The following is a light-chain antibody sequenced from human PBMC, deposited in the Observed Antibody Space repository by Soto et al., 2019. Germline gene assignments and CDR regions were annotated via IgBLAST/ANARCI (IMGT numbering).Light chain of an antibody. V-gene: IGKV1-5*03. CDR2: KAS. Sequence: LPINESPATLLASVCSLETPTCGASQTISSWLAWYQQKPGQAPKLLIYKASTLKSGVPSRFSGSGSGTEFTLTISSLEPDDFAAYYCQHYKGYSGEFGQGAKVEIK. CDR1: QTISSW. CDR3: QHYKGYSGE. J-gene: IGKJ1*01.